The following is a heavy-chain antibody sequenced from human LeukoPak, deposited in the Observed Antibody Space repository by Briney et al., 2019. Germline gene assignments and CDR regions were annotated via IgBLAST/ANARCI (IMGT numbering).Heavy chain of an antibody. CDR2: IGTAGDT. D-gene: IGHD3-3*01. CDR1: GFTFSSYD. J-gene: IGHJ6*02. V-gene: IGHV3-13*01. CDR3: ARARGYDFWSGYYLYGMDV. Sequence: PGGSLRLSCAASGFTFSSYDTPWVRQATGKGLEWVSAIGTAGDTYYPGSVKGRFTISRENAKNSLYLQMNSLRAGDTAVYYCARARGYDFWSGYYLYGMDVWGQGTTVTVSS.